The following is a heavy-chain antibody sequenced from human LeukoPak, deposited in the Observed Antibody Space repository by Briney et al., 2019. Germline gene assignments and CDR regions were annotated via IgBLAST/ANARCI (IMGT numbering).Heavy chain of an antibody. Sequence: SETLSLTCTVSGDSINNYYWSWVRQPPGKGLEWIGYMYYTGSTSHNPSLKSRVTISVDTSKNQFSLKLSSVTAADTAVYYCARDREDFVVLPGAKRKTWYFDYWGQGTLVTVSS. CDR1: GDSINNYY. J-gene: IGHJ4*02. V-gene: IGHV4-59*12. D-gene: IGHD2-2*01. CDR3: ARDREDFVVLPGAKRKTWYFDY. CDR2: MYYTGST.